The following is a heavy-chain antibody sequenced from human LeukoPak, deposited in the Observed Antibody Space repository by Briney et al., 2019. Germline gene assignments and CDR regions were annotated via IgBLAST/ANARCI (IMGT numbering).Heavy chain of an antibody. D-gene: IGHD3-9*01. V-gene: IGHV3-30*02. Sequence: PGGSLRLSCAASGFSFSSDSMHWVRQAPGRGLEWVAFVRYDGSNKYYADSVKGRFTISRDNSKNTVYLQMNSLRAEDTAVYYCSSLGILTEGWFDTWGQGALVTVSS. J-gene: IGHJ5*02. CDR3: SSLGILTEGWFDT. CDR2: VRYDGSNK. CDR1: GFSFSSDS.